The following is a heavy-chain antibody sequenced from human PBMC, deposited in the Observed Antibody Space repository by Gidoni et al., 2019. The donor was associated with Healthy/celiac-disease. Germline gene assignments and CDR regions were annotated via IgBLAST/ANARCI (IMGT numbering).Heavy chain of an antibody. CDR3: AGLWESSQENPPDY. Sequence: QVQLVQSGAEVKKPGSSVKVSCKASGGTFSSYAFSWVGQAPGQGPAWMGGSIPILEIANNTQKFQGRVTITADKSTSTAYMELGSLRSEDTAVYYCAGLWESSQENPPDYWGQGTLVTVSS. D-gene: IGHD1-26*01. CDR1: GGTFSSYA. CDR2: SIPILEIA. V-gene: IGHV1-69*10. J-gene: IGHJ4*02.